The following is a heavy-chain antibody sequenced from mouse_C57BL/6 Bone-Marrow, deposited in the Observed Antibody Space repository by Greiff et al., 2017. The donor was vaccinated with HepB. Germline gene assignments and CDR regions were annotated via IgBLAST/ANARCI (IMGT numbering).Heavy chain of an antibody. CDR1: GYAFSSSW. CDR3: AKYYDSSYSWFAY. V-gene: IGHV1-82*01. J-gene: IGHJ3*01. Sequence: VQLVESGPELVKPGASVKISCKASGYAFSSSWMNWVKQRPGEGLEWIGRIYPGDGATNYNGKFKGKATLTADKSSSAAYIQRSSLTSEDSAVYFCAKYYDSSYSWFAYWGQGTLVTVSA. D-gene: IGHD1-1*01. CDR2: IYPGDGAT.